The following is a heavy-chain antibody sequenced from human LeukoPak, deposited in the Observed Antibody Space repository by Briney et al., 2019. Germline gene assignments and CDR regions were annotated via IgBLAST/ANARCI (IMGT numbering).Heavy chain of an antibody. D-gene: IGHD6-19*01. V-gene: IGHV4-39*01. CDR2: VYYTQHT. Sequence: PSETLSLTCAVSGDSISYHNYYWDWIRRPPGKGLEWIGTVYYTQHTYYLPSLKSRVAISVDTSKSQFSLQLTSMTAADTAVYYCARLRAMAGHRGGFDFWGRGTMVTVSS. CDR3: ARLRAMAGHRGGFDF. CDR1: GDSISYHNYY. J-gene: IGHJ3*01.